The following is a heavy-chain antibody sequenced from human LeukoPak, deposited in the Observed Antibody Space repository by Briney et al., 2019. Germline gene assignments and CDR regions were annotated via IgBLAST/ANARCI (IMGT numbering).Heavy chain of an antibody. Sequence: PSETLSLTCAVSGGSISSSNLWSWVRQPPGKGLEWIGEIYHSGSTNYNPSLKSRVTISVDTSKNQFSLKLSSVTAADTAVYYCASRAPTSPKENDYWGQGTLVTVSS. V-gene: IGHV4-4*02. CDR3: ASRAPTSPKENDY. CDR2: IYHSGST. J-gene: IGHJ4*02. CDR1: GGSISSSNL.